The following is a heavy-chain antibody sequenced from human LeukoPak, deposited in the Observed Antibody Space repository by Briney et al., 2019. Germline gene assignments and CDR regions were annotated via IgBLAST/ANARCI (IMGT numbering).Heavy chain of an antibody. CDR2: IWYDGSNK. CDR3: ARDKGNHPYNWFDP. CDR1: GFTFNNYA. J-gene: IGHJ5*02. Sequence: PGGSLRLSCAASGFTFNNYAMHWVRQAPGKGLEWVTTIWYDGSNKYYGDSVKGRFTISRGNSKSTLYLQMNSLRAEDTAVYYCARDKGNHPYNWFDPWGQGTLVTVSS. V-gene: IGHV3-33*01. D-gene: IGHD1-14*01.